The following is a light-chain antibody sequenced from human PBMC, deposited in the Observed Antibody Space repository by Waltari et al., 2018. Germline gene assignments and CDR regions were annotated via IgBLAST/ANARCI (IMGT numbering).Light chain of an antibody. CDR3: RQALPAPGP. V-gene: IGKV2-28*01. Sequence: TVMTHSPLSLPVTPREPASISCRSSHSHLHSTGYNYLDWYLQKRGQSPQLLFYLGSTRASAVPDRFSGSGAGTDVSLRIRRVEAVDGGVYCCRQALPAPGPFGQGTKVG. J-gene: IGKJ1*01. CDR2: LGS. CDR1: HSHLHSTGYNY.